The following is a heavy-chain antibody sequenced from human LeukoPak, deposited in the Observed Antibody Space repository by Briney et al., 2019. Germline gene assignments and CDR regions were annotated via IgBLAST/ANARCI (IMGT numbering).Heavy chain of an antibody. CDR3: AHRITDTAMADFHY. Sequence: SGPTPVKPTQTLTLTCTFSGFSLSTSGVVVGWIRHPPGKALEWLALIYWDDDKRFTPSLKSRLTIAQDTTKNQMVHTMTNMGPVDTATYYCAHRITDTAMADFHYWGQGTLVTVSS. J-gene: IGHJ4*02. V-gene: IGHV2-5*02. D-gene: IGHD5-18*01. CDR2: IYWDDDK. CDR1: GFSLSTSGVV.